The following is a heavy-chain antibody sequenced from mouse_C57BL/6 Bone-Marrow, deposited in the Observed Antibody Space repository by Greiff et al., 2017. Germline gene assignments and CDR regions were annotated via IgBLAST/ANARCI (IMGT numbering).Heavy chain of an antibody. CDR2: INPSNGGT. V-gene: IGHV1-53*01. CDR3: ARGSSGFPGFAY. CDR1: GYTFTSYW. Sequence: QVQLQQPGTELVKPGASVKLSCKASGYTFTSYWMHWVKQRPGQGLEWIGNINPSNGGTNYNEKFKSKATLTVDKSSSTAYMQLSSLTSEDSAVYDCARGSSGFPGFAYWGQGTLVTVSA. J-gene: IGHJ3*01. D-gene: IGHD3-2*02.